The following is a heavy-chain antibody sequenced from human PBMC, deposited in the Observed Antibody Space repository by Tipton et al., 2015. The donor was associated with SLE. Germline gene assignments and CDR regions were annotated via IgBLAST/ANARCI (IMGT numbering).Heavy chain of an antibody. CDR3: ARGPPRLVWYYFDY. Sequence: TLSLTCTVSGGSLSGDTYYWSWIRQPAGEGLEWIGRIFTSGNTNYNPSLKSQVTMSVDTSKNQFSLKLSSVTAADTAVYYCARGPPRLVWYYFDYWGQGTLVTVSS. J-gene: IGHJ4*02. V-gene: IGHV4-61*02. CDR1: GGSLSGDTYY. D-gene: IGHD3-16*01. CDR2: IFTSGNT.